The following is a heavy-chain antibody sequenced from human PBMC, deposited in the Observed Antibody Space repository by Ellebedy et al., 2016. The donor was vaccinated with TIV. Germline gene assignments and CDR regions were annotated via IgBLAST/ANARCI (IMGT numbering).Heavy chain of an antibody. V-gene: IGHV4-39*07. CDR3: ARDNYDILTGSQSWFDP. CDR2: IYHSGIT. D-gene: IGHD3-9*01. J-gene: IGHJ5*02. CDR1: GGSISSNSYF. Sequence: SETLSLTCTVSGGSISSNSYFWGWIRQPPGKGLEWIGSIYHSGITHYNPSLKSRVTISVDTSKLQFFLTLSSVTAADTAVYYCARDNYDILTGSQSWFDPWGQGTLVTVSS.